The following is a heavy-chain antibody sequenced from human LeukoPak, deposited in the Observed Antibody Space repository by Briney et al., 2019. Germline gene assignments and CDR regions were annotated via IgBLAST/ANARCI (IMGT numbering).Heavy chain of an antibody. CDR3: ARDSRWFAGFDI. CDR1: GFTFSSYS. D-gene: IGHD3-10*01. V-gene: IGHV3-21*01. CDR2: ISSSSSYI. J-gene: IGHJ3*02. Sequence: PGGSLRLSCAASGFTFSSYSMNWVRQAPGKGLGWVSSISSSSSYIYYADSVKGRFAISRDNAKNSLYLQMNSLRAEDTAVYYCARDSRWFAGFDIWGQGTMVTVSS.